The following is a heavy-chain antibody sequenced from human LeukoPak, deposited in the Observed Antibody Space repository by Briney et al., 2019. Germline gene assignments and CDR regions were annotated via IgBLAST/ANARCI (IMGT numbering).Heavy chain of an antibody. J-gene: IGHJ4*02. D-gene: IGHD6-19*01. V-gene: IGHV4-38-2*01. CDR1: GYSISSSYY. CDR3: AMYSSGWYKNY. Sequence: PSETLSLTCAVSGYSISSSYYWGWIRQPPGKGLEWIGSIYHSGSTYYNPSLKSRVTISVDTSKNQFSLKLTSVTAADTAVYYCAMYSSGWYKNYWGQGTLVTVSS. CDR2: IYHSGST.